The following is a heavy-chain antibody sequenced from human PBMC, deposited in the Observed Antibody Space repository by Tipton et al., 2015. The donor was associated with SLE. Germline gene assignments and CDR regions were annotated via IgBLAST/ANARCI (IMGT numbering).Heavy chain of an antibody. CDR1: GGSFSGYY. Sequence: TLSLICAVYGGSFSGYYWSWIRQPPGKGLEWIGEINHSGSTNYNPSLKSRVAISVDTSKNQFSLKLSSVTAADTAVYYCARAGYYDFWSGSYRPYWYFDLWGRGTLVTVSS. J-gene: IGHJ2*01. CDR2: INHSGST. CDR3: ARAGYYDFWSGSYRPYWYFDL. V-gene: IGHV4-34*01. D-gene: IGHD3-3*01.